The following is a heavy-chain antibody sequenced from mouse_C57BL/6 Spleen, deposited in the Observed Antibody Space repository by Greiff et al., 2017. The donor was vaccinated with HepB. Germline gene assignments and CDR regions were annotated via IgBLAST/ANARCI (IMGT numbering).Heavy chain of an antibody. CDR1: GYTFTSYW. CDR3: ARSLYYDGRAWFAY. J-gene: IGHJ3*01. D-gene: IGHD1-1*01. Sequence: QVQLQQPGTELVKPGASVKLSCKASGYTFTSYWMHWVKQRPGQGLEWIGNINPSNGGTNYHEKFKSKATLTVDKSSSTAYLQLSSLTSEDSAVYYCARSLYYDGRAWFAYWGQGTLVTVSA. V-gene: IGHV1-53*01. CDR2: INPSNGGT.